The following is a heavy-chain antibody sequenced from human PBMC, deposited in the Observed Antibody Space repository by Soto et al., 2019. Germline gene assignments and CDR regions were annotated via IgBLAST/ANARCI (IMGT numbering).Heavy chain of an antibody. D-gene: IGHD3-22*01. CDR3: ATPSTRFFDSSGYSEDAFYI. CDR1: GFTVSSNY. J-gene: IGHJ3*02. V-gene: IGHV3-53*01. CDR2: IYSGGST. Sequence: GGSLRLSCAASGFTVSSNYMSWVGQAPGKGLEWVSVIYSGGSTYYADSVKGRFTISRDNSKNTLYLQMNSLRAEDTAVYYCATPSTRFFDSSGYSEDAFYIWGKGT.